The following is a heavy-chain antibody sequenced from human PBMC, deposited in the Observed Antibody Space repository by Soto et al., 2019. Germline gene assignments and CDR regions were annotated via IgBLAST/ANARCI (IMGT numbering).Heavy chain of an antibody. D-gene: IGHD1-7*01. CDR3: ARDHELFDEGWFDS. CDR1: GDSVSSTSAA. Sequence: SQTLSLTCAISGDSVSSTSAAWNWIRQSPSRGLEWLGRTYYRSKWYNDYAVSVKSCISINPDTSKNQFSLQLNSVTPADTGVYYCARDHELFDEGWFDSWGQGTLVTVSS. CDR2: TYYRSKWYN. J-gene: IGHJ5*01. V-gene: IGHV6-1*03.